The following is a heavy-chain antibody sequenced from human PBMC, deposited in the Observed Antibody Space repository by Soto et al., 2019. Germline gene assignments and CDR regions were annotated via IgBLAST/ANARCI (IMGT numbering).Heavy chain of an antibody. CDR1: GYTFTSYA. D-gene: IGHD1-26*01. J-gene: IGHJ3*02. CDR2: INAGNGNT. Sequence: QVQLVQSGAEVKKPGASVKVSCKASGYTFTSYAMHWVRQAPGQRLEWMGWINAGNGNTKYSQQFQGRVTITRDTSASTDYMELSSLRSEDTAVYYCARVHPYSGSYWEHDAFDIWGQGTMVTVSS. CDR3: ARVHPYSGSYWEHDAFDI. V-gene: IGHV1-3*01.